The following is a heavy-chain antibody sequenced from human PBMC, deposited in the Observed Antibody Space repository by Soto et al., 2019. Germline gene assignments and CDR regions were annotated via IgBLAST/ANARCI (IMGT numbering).Heavy chain of an antibody. Sequence: QVQLVQSGAEVKKPGASVKVSCKVSGYTLTELSMHWVRQAPGKGLEWMGGFDPEDGETIYAQKFQGRVTMTEATATPTAYMWPSSMSSEETAVYYWSILAPTYYCLGMDVCCDVTTVTASS. D-gene: IGHD3-3*01. CDR2: FDPEDGET. CDR3: SILAPTYYCLGMDV. J-gene: IGHJ6*04. V-gene: IGHV1-24*01. CDR1: GYTLTELS.